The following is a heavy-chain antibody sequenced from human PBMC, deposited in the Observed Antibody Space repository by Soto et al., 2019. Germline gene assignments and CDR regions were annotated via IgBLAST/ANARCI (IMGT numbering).Heavy chain of an antibody. CDR2: IYYSGST. D-gene: IGHD3-16*02. Sequence: SETLSLTCTVSGGSISSSSYYWGWIRQPPGKGLEWIGSIYYSGSTYYNPSLKSRVTISVDTSKNQFSLKLSSVTAADTAVYYCARRSDDYVWGSYRSYHFDYWGQGTLVTVSS. CDR1: GGSISSSSYY. CDR3: ARRSDDYVWGSYRSYHFDY. J-gene: IGHJ4*02. V-gene: IGHV4-39*01.